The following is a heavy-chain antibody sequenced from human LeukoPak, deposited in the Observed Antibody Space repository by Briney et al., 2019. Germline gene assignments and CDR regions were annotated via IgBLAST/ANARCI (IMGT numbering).Heavy chain of an antibody. V-gene: IGHV3-74*01. Sequence: GGSLRLSCAASGFTFSSYWMHWVRQAAGKGLMWVSRINSDGSSTNYADSVKGRFTISRDNAKNTLYLQMNTLRAEDTAVYYCTLGRGVFWGQGTLVTVSS. D-gene: IGHD1-26*01. CDR3: TLGRGVF. J-gene: IGHJ4*02. CDR2: INSDGSST. CDR1: GFTFSSYW.